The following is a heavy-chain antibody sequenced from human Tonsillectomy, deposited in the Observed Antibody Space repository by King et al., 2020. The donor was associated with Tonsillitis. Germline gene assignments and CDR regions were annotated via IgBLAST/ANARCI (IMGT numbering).Heavy chain of an antibody. Sequence: WIRQPPGKGLEWIGYMYHSGSTNYNPSLKSRVTISVDTSKKQFSLNLSSVPAADTDVYYCAGGLRIRPCGGSQSSYFHYLGRGPLVTFSS. V-gene: IGHV4-59*01. CDR2: MYHSGST. CDR3: AGGLRIRPCGGSQSSYFHY. J-gene: IGHJ4*02. D-gene: IGHD2-21*01.